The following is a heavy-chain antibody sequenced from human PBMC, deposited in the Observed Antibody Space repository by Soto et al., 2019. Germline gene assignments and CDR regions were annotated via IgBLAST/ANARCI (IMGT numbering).Heavy chain of an antibody. V-gene: IGHV3-30*03. D-gene: IGHD3-16*01. J-gene: IGHJ4*02. CDR3: EPISYPLGDY. CDR1: GFTFSSYG. Sequence: GGSLRLSCAASGFTFSSYGMHWVRQAPGKGLEWVAVISYDGSNKYYADSVKGRFTISRDNSKNTLYLQMNSLRAEDTAVYYCEPISYPLGDYWGQGTLVPVAS. CDR2: ISYDGSNK.